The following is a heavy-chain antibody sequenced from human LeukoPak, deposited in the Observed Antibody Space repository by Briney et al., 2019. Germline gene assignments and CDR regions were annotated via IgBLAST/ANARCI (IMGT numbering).Heavy chain of an antibody. CDR3: ARAESSSWYSPFDY. CDR2: INHSGST. J-gene: IGHJ4*02. CDR1: GGSFSGYY. D-gene: IGHD6-13*01. V-gene: IGHV4-34*01. Sequence: SETLSLTCAVYGGSFSGYYWSWIRQPPGKGLEWMGEINHSGSTNYNPSLKSRVTISVDTSKNQFSLKLSSVTAADTAVYYCARAESSSWYSPFDYWGQGTLVTVSS.